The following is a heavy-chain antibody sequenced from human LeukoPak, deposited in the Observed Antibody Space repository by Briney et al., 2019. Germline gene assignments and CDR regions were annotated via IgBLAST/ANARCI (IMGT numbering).Heavy chain of an antibody. CDR2: ITQDGSEK. D-gene: IGHD2-15*01. V-gene: IGHV3-7*01. Sequence: GGSLRPSCAASEFTFSSHQMSWVRQAPGKGLEWVAKITQDGSEKYYMDSVKGRFITSRDNGKNSLYLQMNSLRVEDTAVYYCARDWRQDNAFDLWGQGTMVTVSS. CDR3: ARDWRQDNAFDL. J-gene: IGHJ3*01. CDR1: EFTFSSHQ.